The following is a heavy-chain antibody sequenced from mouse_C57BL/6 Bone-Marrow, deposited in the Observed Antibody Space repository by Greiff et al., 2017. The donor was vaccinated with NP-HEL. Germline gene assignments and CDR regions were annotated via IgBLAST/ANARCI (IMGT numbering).Heavy chain of an antibody. V-gene: IGHV1-67*01. D-gene: IGHD1-1*01. CDR1: GYTFTDYA. CDR2: ISTYYGDA. Sequence: QVQLKESGPELVRPGVSVKISCKGSGYTFTDYAMHWVKQSHAKSLEWIGVISTYYGDASYNQKFKDKATMTVDKSSSTAYMELARLTSEDSAVYYCARRGSTVVAPYWYFDVWGTGTTVTVSS. J-gene: IGHJ1*03. CDR3: ARRGSTVVAPYWYFDV.